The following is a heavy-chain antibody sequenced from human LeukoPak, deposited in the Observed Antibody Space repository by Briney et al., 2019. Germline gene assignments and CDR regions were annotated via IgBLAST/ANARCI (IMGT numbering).Heavy chain of an antibody. D-gene: IGHD3-22*01. CDR2: IIPIFGTA. V-gene: IGHV1-69*13. J-gene: IGHJ4*02. CDR3: AVTYYYDSSGYYRPDY. Sequence: ASVKVSCKASGGTFSSYAISWVRQAPGQGLEWMGGIIPIFGTANYAQKFQGRVTITADGSTSTAYMELSSLRSEDTAVYYCAVTYYYDSSGYYRPDYWGQGTLVTVSS. CDR1: GGTFSSYA.